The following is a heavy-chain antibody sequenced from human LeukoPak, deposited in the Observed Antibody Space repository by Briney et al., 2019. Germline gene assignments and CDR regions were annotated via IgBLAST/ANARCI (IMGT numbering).Heavy chain of an antibody. CDR2: IWYGGSNK. D-gene: IGHD5-18*01. V-gene: IGHV3-30*02. J-gene: IGHJ5*02. CDR1: GFTFSSYG. Sequence: GGSLRLSCAASGFTFSSYGMHWVRQAPGKGLEWVAVIWYGGSNKYYADSVKGRFTISRDNSKNTLYLQMNSLRAEDTAVYYCAKDLWTGIKRGYSYGSSGFGSWGQGTLVTVSS. CDR3: AKDLWTGIKRGYSYGSSGFGS.